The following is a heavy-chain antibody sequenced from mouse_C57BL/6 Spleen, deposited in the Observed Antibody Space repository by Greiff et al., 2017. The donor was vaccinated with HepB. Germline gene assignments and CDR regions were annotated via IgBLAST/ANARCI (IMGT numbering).Heavy chain of an antibody. J-gene: IGHJ1*03. CDR2: INPNNGGT. CDR3: ARRGGYTVVATKYFDV. Sequence: EVKVVESGPELVKPGASVKIPCKASGYTFTDYNMDWVNQSHGKSLEWIGDINPNNGGTIYNQKFKGKATLTVDKSSSTAYMELRSLTSEDTAVYYCARRGGYTVVATKYFDVWGTGTTVTVSS. D-gene: IGHD1-1*01. V-gene: IGHV1-18*01. CDR1: GYTFTDYN.